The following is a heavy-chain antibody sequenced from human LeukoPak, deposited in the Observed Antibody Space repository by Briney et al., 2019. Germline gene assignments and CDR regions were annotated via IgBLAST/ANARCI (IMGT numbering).Heavy chain of an antibody. CDR2: ISDSGGST. J-gene: IGHJ4*02. Sequence: GGSLRLSCAASGFTFSSYAMSWVRQAPGKGLEWVSAISDSGGSTYYADSVKGRFTISRDNSKNTLYLQMNSLRAEDTAVYYCAKTPDYDSSGYYWYFDYWGQGTLVTVSS. V-gene: IGHV3-23*01. D-gene: IGHD3-22*01. CDR1: GFTFSSYA. CDR3: AKTPDYDSSGYYWYFDY.